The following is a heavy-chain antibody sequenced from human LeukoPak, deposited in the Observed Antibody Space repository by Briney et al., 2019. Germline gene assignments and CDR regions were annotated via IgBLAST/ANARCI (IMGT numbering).Heavy chain of an antibody. J-gene: IGHJ4*02. CDR3: ARVAGTTWPQSYFDY. V-gene: IGHV3-21*01. CDR1: GFTFSSYS. CDR2: ISSSSSYI. Sequence: GGSLRLSCAASGFTFSSYSMNWVRQAPGKGLEWVSSISSSSSYIYYADSVKGRFTISRDNAKNSLYLQMNSLRAEDTAVYFCARVAGTTWPQSYFDYCGQGTPVTVSS. D-gene: IGHD5-24*01.